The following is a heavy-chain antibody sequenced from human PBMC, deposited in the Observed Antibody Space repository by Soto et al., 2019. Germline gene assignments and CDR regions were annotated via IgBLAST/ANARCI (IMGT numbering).Heavy chain of an antibody. J-gene: IGHJ4*02. V-gene: IGHV4-59*08. CDR3: ASRGGITGTLDY. D-gene: IGHD1-20*01. Sequence: QVQLQESGPGLVKPSETLSLTCTVSGGSISSYYWSWIRQPPGKGLEWIGYIYYSGSTNYNPSLKSRVTISVDTSKNQFSLKLSSVTAADTAVYYCASRGGITGTLDYWGQGTLVTVSS. CDR2: IYYSGST. CDR1: GGSISSYY.